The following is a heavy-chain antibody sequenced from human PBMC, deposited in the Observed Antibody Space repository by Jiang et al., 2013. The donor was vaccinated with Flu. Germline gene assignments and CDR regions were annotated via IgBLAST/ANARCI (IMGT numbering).Heavy chain of an antibody. CDR3: ATGVYDFWSGYCY. D-gene: IGHD3-3*01. Sequence: TELSMHWVRQAPGKGLEWMGGFDPEDGETIYAQKFQGRVTMTEDTSTDTAYMELSSLRSEDTAVYYCATGVYDFWSGYCYWGQGTLVTVSS. CDR1: TELS. J-gene: IGHJ4*02. V-gene: IGHV1-24*01. CDR2: FDPEDGET.